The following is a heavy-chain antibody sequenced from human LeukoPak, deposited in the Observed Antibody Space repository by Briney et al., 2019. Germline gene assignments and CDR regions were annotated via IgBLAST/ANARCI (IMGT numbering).Heavy chain of an antibody. CDR3: AKYGYNYAFDI. J-gene: IGHJ3*02. Sequence: SETLSLTCTVSGGSISPYYWSWIRQPPGKGPEWIGYIYYSGSTNYNPSLKSRVIISVDTSKNQFSLKLSSVTAADTAVYYCAKYGYNYAFDIWGQGTMVTVSS. CDR2: IYYSGST. D-gene: IGHD5-24*01. V-gene: IGHV4-59*01. CDR1: GGSISPYY.